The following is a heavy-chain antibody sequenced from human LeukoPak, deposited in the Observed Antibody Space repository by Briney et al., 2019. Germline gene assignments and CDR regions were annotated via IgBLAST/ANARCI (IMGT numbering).Heavy chain of an antibody. V-gene: IGHV4-59*08. J-gene: IGHJ6*02. CDR1: GGSISSYY. CDR3: ASGVGSLGLPRPYYYGMDV. Sequence: SETLSLTCTVSGGSISSYYWSWIRQPPGKGPEWIGYIYYSGSTNYNPSLKSRVTISVDTSKNQFSLKLSSVTAADTAVYYCASGVGSLGLPRPYYYGMDVWGQGTTVTVSS. CDR2: IYYSGST. D-gene: IGHD2-15*01.